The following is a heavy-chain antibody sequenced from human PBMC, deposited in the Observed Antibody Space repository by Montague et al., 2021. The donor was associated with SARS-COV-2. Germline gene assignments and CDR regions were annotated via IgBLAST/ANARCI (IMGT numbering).Heavy chain of an antibody. CDR1: GFPSGDYQ. J-gene: IGHJ4*02. V-gene: IGHV3-7*01. CDR3: ARSPRGSGTGWLDY. Sequence: SMRLSCAASGFPSGDYQMTLFRQAPGKGLQWVANINQDETAKTYVDSVKGRFIISRDNAKNSLILQMNSLKDEDTAVYYCARSPRGSGTGWLDYWGQGTLVTVSS. D-gene: IGHD3/OR15-3a*01. CDR2: INQDETAK.